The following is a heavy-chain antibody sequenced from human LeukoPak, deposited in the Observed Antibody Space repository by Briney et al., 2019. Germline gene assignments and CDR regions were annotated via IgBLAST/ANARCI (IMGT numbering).Heavy chain of an antibody. CDR3: AKNAYGSGRSRFDP. J-gene: IGHJ5*02. Sequence: ASVKVSCKASGYTFTSYDINWVRQATGQGLEWMGWMNPNSGNTGYAQKFQGRVTMTRNTSISTAYTELSSLRSEDTAVYYCAKNAYGSGRSRFDPWGQGTLVTVSS. CDR2: MNPNSGNT. CDR1: GYTFTSYD. D-gene: IGHD3-10*01. V-gene: IGHV1-8*01.